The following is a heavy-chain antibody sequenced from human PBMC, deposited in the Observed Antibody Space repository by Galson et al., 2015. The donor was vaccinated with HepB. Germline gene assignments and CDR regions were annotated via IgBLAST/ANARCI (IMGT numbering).Heavy chain of an antibody. Sequence: SLRLSCAASGFTFSSYTMNWVRQAPGKGLEWVSSLTSSSSYIHYADSVKGRFTISRDNAKNSLYLQMNSLRAEDTAVYYCARPRDGNNYYFDYWGQGTLVTVSS. CDR3: ARPRDGNNYYFDY. J-gene: IGHJ4*02. CDR1: GFTFSSYT. D-gene: IGHD5-24*01. V-gene: IGHV3-21*01. CDR2: LTSSSSYI.